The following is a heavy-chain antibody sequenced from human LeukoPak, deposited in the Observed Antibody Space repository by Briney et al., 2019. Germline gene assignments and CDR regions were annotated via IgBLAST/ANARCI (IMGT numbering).Heavy chain of an antibody. CDR3: AKGLRGNYDY. Sequence: PGGSLRLSCAASGFTFNSYAMAWVRQPPEKGLEWVSSITDSGINTYYADSVKGRFTISRDNSKNTLYLQMNSLRAEGTAVYYCAKGLRGNYDYWGQGTLVTVSS. J-gene: IGHJ4*02. CDR1: GFTFNSYA. V-gene: IGHV3-23*01. CDR2: ITDSGINT. D-gene: IGHD1-26*01.